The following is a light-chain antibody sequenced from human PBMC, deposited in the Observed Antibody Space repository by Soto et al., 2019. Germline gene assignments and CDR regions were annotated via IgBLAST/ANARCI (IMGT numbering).Light chain of an antibody. V-gene: IGLV1-51*01. J-gene: IGLJ2*01. Sequence: QSVLTQPPSVSATPGQHITISCSGGNSNIGNNFVYWYQHLPGTAPKLLIFDNNQRPSGIPDRFSGSKSGTSATLGITGLQTGDEGDYFCGTWDYTLTAVVFGGGTKLTVL. CDR3: GTWDYTLTAVV. CDR1: NSNIGNNF. CDR2: DNN.